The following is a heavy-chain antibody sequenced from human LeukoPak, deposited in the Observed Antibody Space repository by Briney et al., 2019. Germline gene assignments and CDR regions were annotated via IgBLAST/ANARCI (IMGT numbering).Heavy chain of an antibody. Sequence: TGGSLRLSCAASGFTFSSYGMHWVRQAPGKGLEGVAVISYDGSNKYYADSVKGRFTISRDNSTNTLYLQMNSLRAEDTAVYYCAIGASFDYWGQGTLVTVSS. CDR2: ISYDGSNK. CDR1: GFTFSSYG. J-gene: IGHJ4*02. V-gene: IGHV3-30*03. CDR3: AIGASFDY. D-gene: IGHD4-17*01.